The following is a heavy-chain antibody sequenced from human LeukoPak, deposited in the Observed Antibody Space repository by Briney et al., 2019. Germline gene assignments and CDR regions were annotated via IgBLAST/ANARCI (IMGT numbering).Heavy chain of an antibody. V-gene: IGHV3-23*01. J-gene: IGHJ4*02. Sequence: GGSLRLSCAASGFTFGSYAMSWVRQAPGKGLEWVSAISGSGGSTYYADSVKGRFTISRDNSKNTLYLQMNSLRAEDTAVYYCAKGLYGSGSYNYYFDYWGQGTLVTVSS. CDR2: ISGSGGST. CDR1: GFTFGSYA. CDR3: AKGLYGSGSYNYYFDY. D-gene: IGHD3-10*01.